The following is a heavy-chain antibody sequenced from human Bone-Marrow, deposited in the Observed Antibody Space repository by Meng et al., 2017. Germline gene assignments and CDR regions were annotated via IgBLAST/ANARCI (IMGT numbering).Heavy chain of an antibody. CDR1: GYTFTSYG. D-gene: IGHD4-17*01. J-gene: IGHJ5*02. V-gene: IGHV1-18*01. CDR2: ISAYNGNT. Sequence: ASVKVSCKASGYTFTSYGISWVRQAPGQGLEWMGWISAYNGNTNYAQKLQGRVTMTTDTSTSTAYMELRSLRSEDTAVYYCARGGDYIDQKSNWFDPWGQGTLVTVSS. CDR3: ARGGDYIDQKSNWFDP.